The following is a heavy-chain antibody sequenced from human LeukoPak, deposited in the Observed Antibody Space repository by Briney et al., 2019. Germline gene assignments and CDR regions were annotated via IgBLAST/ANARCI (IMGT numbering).Heavy chain of an antibody. CDR1: GGSFSGYY. V-gene: IGHV4-34*01. D-gene: IGHD2-21*02. CDR3: ARRTVVVTAIQRYFDL. Sequence: SETLSLTCAVYGGSFSGYYWSCIRQPPGKGLECIGEINHSGSTNYNPSLKSRVTISVDTSKNQFSLKLNSVTAADTAVYYCARRTVVVTAIQRYFDLWGRGTLVTVSS. CDR2: INHSGST. J-gene: IGHJ2*01.